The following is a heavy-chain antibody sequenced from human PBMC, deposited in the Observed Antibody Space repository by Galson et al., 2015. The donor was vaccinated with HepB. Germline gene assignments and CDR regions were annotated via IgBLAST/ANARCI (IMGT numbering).Heavy chain of an antibody. D-gene: IGHD1-1*01. CDR2: IYSGGST. Sequence: SLRLSCAASGFTVSGNYMSWVRQAPGKGLEWVSVIYSGGSTYYADSVKGRFTISRDNSKNTLYLQMNSLRAEDTAVYYCARETGGHQPKTRRGAFDIWGQGTMVTVSS. V-gene: IGHV3-53*01. CDR1: GFTVSGNY. CDR3: ARETGGHQPKTRRGAFDI. J-gene: IGHJ3*02.